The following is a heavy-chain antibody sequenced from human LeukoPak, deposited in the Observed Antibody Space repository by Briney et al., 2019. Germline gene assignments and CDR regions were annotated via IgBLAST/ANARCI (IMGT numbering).Heavy chain of an antibody. V-gene: IGHV3-53*01. J-gene: IGHJ6*02. Sequence: GGSLRLSCAASGFTFSDYYMSWVRQAPGKGLEWVSVIYSGGSTYYADSVKGRFTISRDNSKNTLYLQMNSLRAEDTAVYYCARDRRVAVDDYGMDVWGQGTTVTVSS. CDR1: GFTFSDYY. CDR2: IYSGGST. D-gene: IGHD6-19*01. CDR3: ARDRRVAVDDYGMDV.